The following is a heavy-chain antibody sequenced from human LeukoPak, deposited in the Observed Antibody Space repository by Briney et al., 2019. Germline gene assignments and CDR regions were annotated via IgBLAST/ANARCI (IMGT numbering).Heavy chain of an antibody. CDR2: IYSGGST. CDR1: GFTVSSNY. Sequence: GGSLILSCAASGFTVSSNYMSRVCQAPGKGLEWVSVIYSGGSTYYADSVKGRFTISIDNSKNTLYLQMNSLRAEDTAVYYCARMDTAMGTHWFDPWGQGTLVTVSS. CDR3: ARMDTAMGTHWFDP. D-gene: IGHD5-18*01. J-gene: IGHJ5*02. V-gene: IGHV3-53*01.